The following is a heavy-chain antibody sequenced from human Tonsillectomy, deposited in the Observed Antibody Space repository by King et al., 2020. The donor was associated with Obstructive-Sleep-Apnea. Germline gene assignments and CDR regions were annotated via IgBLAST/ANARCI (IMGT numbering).Heavy chain of an antibody. D-gene: IGHD6-13*01. J-gene: IGHJ5*02. CDR1: GGSFSDYY. V-gene: IGHV4-34*01. Sequence: VQLQQWGAGLLKPSETLSLTCGVFGGSFSDYYWSWIRQPPGKGLEWIGEINHSGSTNYNPSLESRVAISVDTSKNQFSLKFNSVTAADTAVYYCARGSGAAAVNWFDPWGQGTLVTVSS. CDR3: ARGSGAAAVNWFDP. CDR2: INHSGST.